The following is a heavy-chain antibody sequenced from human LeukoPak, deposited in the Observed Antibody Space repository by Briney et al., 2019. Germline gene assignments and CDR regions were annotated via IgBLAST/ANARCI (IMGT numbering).Heavy chain of an antibody. CDR1: GITLSNYG. CDR2: ISDTGGST. J-gene: IGHJ4*02. Sequence: PGGSLRLSCAVSGITLSNYGMSWVRQAPGKGLEWVAGISDTGGSTNYADSVKGRFTISRDNPKNTLYLQMNSLGAEDTAVYFCAKRGVVIRVILVGFHKQAYYFDSWGQGALVTVSS. CDR3: AKRGVVIRVILVGFHKQAYYFDS. V-gene: IGHV3-23*01. D-gene: IGHD3-22*01.